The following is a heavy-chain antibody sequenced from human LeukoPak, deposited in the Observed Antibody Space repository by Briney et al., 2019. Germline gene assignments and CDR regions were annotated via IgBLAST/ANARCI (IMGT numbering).Heavy chain of an antibody. Sequence: PSQTLSLTCTVSDGSISSGDYYWSWIRQPPGKGLEWFGYIYSSGTTYYNPFLRSRVTMSVDTSKNQFSLKLSSVTAADTAVYFCARAGRGFRGYAHFDYWGQGTLVTVSS. CDR2: IYSSGTT. V-gene: IGHV4-30-4*08. D-gene: IGHD5-12*01. CDR3: ARAGRGFRGYAHFDY. J-gene: IGHJ4*02. CDR1: DGSISSGDYY.